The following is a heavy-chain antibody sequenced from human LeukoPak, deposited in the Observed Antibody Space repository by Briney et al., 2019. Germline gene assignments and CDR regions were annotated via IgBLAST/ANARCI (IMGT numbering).Heavy chain of an antibody. Sequence: GGSLRLSCAASGFTFSDYYMSWIRQAPGKGLEWVASIDEDGSETNYVDSVTGRFTVSRDHAKNSLFLQMNSLRAEDTAVYYCVRCGRRANDQPFDVWGQGTMVTVSS. J-gene: IGHJ3*01. CDR1: GFTFSDYY. CDR3: VRCGRRANDQPFDV. CDR2: IDEDGSET. D-gene: IGHD1-1*01. V-gene: IGHV3-7*01.